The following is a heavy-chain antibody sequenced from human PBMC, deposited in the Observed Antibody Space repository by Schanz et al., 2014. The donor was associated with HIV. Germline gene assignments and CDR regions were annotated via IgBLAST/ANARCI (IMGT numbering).Heavy chain of an antibody. CDR1: GHTFTNYG. CDR3: ASDPSYYDFWSGYPRGYYYHGLDV. J-gene: IGHJ6*02. V-gene: IGHV1-69*06. CDR2: IIPIFGTT. Sequence: QVQLVQSGAEVKKPGASVKVSCKASGHTFTNYGISWVRQAPGQGLEWMGGIIPIFGTTNYAQKFQGRVTIIADKSTTTAYMELSGLRSDDTATYYCASDPSYYDFWSGYPRGYYYHGLDVWGQGTTVTVSS. D-gene: IGHD3-3*01.